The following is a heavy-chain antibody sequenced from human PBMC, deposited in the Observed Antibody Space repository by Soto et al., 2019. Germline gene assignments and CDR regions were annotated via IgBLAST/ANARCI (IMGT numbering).Heavy chain of an antibody. CDR3: ARDRYSYYDFWSGSLPYYYYGMDV. J-gene: IGHJ6*02. Sequence: SLRLSCAASGFTFSSYWMSWVRQAPGKGLEWVANIKQDGSEKYYVDSVKGRSTISRDNAKNSLYLQMNSLRAEDTAVYYCARDRYSYYDFWSGSLPYYYYGMDVWGQGTTVTVSS. D-gene: IGHD3-3*01. V-gene: IGHV3-7*01. CDR2: IKQDGSEK. CDR1: GFTFSSYW.